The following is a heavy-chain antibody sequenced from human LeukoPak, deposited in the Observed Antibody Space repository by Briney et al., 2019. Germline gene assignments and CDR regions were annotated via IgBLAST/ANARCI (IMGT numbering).Heavy chain of an antibody. J-gene: IGHJ4*02. CDR3: AKDRPMGIAAAGLFDY. D-gene: IGHD6-13*01. Sequence: GGSLRLSCAASGFTFSSCAMSWVRQAPGKGLEWVSAISGSGGSTYYADSVKGRFTISRDNSKNTLYLQMNSLRAEDTAVYYCAKDRPMGIAAAGLFDYWGQGTLVTVSS. CDR1: GFTFSSCA. V-gene: IGHV3-23*01. CDR2: ISGSGGST.